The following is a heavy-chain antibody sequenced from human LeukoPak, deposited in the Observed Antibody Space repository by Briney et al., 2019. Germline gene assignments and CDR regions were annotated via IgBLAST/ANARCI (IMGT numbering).Heavy chain of an antibody. CDR2: LYYSGST. CDR1: GGSISSGDYY. J-gene: IGHJ4*02. CDR3: ARTYILTGYYTFDY. Sequence: PSETLSLTCTVSGGSISSGDYYGSWIRRPPGKGLEWIGYLYYSGSTYYNPSLKSRVTISVDTSKNQFSLKLSSVTAADTAVYYCARTYILTGYYTFDYWGQGALVTVSS. V-gene: IGHV4-30-4*08. D-gene: IGHD3-9*01.